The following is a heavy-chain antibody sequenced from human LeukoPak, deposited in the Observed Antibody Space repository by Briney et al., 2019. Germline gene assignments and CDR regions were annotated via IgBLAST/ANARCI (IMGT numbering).Heavy chain of an antibody. CDR1: GYTFSDYD. V-gene: IGHV1-8*01. CDR3: TRRAIEGGFRIDH. D-gene: IGHD2/OR15-2a*01. Sequence: ASVTVSCKASGYTFSDYDINWVRQARGQGIEWVGWMNPNSGSTVYARKFQGRVTMTRHTSLRTAYLEVTSLTSEDTAIYFCTRRAIEGGFRIDHGGQGTLVTVSS. CDR2: MNPNSGST. J-gene: IGHJ4*02.